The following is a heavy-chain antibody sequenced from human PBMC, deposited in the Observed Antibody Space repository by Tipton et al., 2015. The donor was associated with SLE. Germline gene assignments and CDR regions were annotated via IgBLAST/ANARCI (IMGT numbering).Heavy chain of an antibody. Sequence: TLSLTCTVSGGSISSYYWSWIRQPPGKGLEWIGYIYTSGSTNYNPSLKSRVTISVDTSKNQFSLKLGSVTAADTAVYYCASYSGYDSLFDYWGQGTLVTVSS. J-gene: IGHJ4*02. CDR2: IYTSGST. CDR1: GGSISSYY. D-gene: IGHD5-12*01. V-gene: IGHV4-4*08. CDR3: ASYSGYDSLFDY.